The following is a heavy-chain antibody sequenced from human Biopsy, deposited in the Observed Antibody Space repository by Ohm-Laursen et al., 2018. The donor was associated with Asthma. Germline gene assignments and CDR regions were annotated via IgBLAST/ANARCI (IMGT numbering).Heavy chain of an antibody. Sequence: SVKVSCTTSGYTFNSAGITWVRQAPGPGLEWMGWISVYNGNTKVAQKLQDRVTMITDTSTSTAYMELRSLRSDDTAVYFCARAVDYSHYYGIDVWGQGTTVTVS. D-gene: IGHD3-10*01. J-gene: IGHJ6*02. CDR3: ARAVDYSHYYGIDV. CDR2: ISVYNGNT. CDR1: GYTFNSAG. V-gene: IGHV1-18*01.